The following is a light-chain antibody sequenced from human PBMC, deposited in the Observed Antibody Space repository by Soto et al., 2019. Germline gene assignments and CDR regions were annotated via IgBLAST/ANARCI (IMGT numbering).Light chain of an antibody. CDR3: ATCDDSLNAAV. Sequence: QSAITQPPSLSGTPGQRVIISCSGSTSNIAGNPVHWYQHLPETAPKLIIYIDDHRPSGVPDRFSGSKSGNSASLSISGLQSEDEADYYCATCDDSLNAAVFGGGTQLTVL. CDR2: IDD. V-gene: IGLV1-44*01. CDR1: TSNIAGNP. J-gene: IGLJ7*01.